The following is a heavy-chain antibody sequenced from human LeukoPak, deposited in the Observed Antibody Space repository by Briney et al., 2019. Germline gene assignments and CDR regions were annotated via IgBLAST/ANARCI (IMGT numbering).Heavy chain of an antibody. CDR1: GFTFSSHW. D-gene: IGHD4-11*01. V-gene: IGHV3-74*01. J-gene: IGHJ2*01. CDR3: AREDYNASGWYFDL. CDR2: IKPDGSRT. Sequence: PGESLRLSCAASGFTFSSHWMHWVSKAAGKGLVWVSRIKPDGSRTTYADSVKGRLTISRDNAKKTLYLQMNSLRAEDTAVYFCAREDYNASGWYFDLWGRGTLVTVSS.